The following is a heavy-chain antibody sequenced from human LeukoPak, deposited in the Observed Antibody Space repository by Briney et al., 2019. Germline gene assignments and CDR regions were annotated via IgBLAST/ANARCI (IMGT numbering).Heavy chain of an antibody. CDR1: GFTFTSHS. D-gene: IGHD3-3*01. J-gene: IGHJ6*03. CDR2: INTDGSST. Sequence: GGSLRLSCAASGFTFTSHSMNWVRQAPGKGLVWVSRINTDGSSTSYADSVKGRFTISRDNAKNTLYLQMNSLRAEDTAVYYCARGTSFWSGYSYYYYMDVWAKGPRSPSP. V-gene: IGHV3-74*01. CDR3: ARGTSFWSGYSYYYYMDV.